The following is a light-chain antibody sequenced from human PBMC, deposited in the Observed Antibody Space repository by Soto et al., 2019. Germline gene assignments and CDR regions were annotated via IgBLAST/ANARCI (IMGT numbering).Light chain of an antibody. J-gene: IGKJ5*01. CDR3: QQRNVWPPVT. CDR2: DAS. V-gene: IGKV3-11*01. Sequence: EKVMTQSPATLSVSPGERATLSCRASQSVSSNLAWYQQKPGQAPRLLIYDASNRATGIPARFSGSGSGTDFTLTISSLEPEDSAVYYCQQRNVWPPVTFGQGTRLEIK. CDR1: QSVSSN.